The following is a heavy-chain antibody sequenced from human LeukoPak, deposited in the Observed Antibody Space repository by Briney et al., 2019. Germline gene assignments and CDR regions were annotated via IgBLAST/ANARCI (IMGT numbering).Heavy chain of an antibody. CDR2: IIPIFVTA. V-gene: IGHV1-69*13. J-gene: IGHJ6*02. CDR1: GGTFSSYA. CDR3: ASDGPPYYYGDYGSYYYYYGMDV. D-gene: IGHD4-17*01. Sequence: SVKVSCKASGGTFSSYAISWVRQAPGQGLEWMGGIIPIFVTANYAQKFQGRVTITADESTSTAYMELSSLRSEDTAVYYCASDGPPYYYGDYGSYYYYYGMDVWGQGTTVTVSS.